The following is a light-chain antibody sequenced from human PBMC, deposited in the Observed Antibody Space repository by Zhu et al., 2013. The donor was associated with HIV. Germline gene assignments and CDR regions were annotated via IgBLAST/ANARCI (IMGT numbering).Light chain of an antibody. V-gene: IGKV3-11*01. CDR3: QQRDDWVT. Sequence: EIVLTQSPAILSLSPGERATLSCRASQSIGTYLAWYQQKRGQAPRLLIYRASNRATGIPARFSGSGSGTDFTLIISNLEPEDFAVYYCQQRDDWVTFGGGTKVEI. J-gene: IGKJ4*01. CDR2: RAS. CDR1: QSIGTY.